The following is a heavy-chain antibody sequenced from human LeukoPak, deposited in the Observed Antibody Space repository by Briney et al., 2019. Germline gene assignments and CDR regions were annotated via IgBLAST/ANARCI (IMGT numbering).Heavy chain of an antibody. D-gene: IGHD6-13*01. Sequence: SQTLSLTCTVSGGSISSYYWSWIRQPPGKGLEWLGYIYYRGSTNYNPSLKRRVTISVDTSKNQFSLKLSSVTAADTAVYYCARRKLIAAAGHDAFDIWGQGTMVTVSS. J-gene: IGHJ3*02. CDR2: IYYRGST. V-gene: IGHV4-59*08. CDR1: GGSISSYY. CDR3: ARRKLIAAAGHDAFDI.